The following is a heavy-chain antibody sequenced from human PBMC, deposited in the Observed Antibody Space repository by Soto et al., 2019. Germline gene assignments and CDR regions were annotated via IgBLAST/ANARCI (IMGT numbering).Heavy chain of an antibody. CDR1: GYTFTSYD. CDR2: MNPYNGNT. D-gene: IGHD3-10*01. Sequence: ASVKVSCKASGYTFTSYDINWVRQAPGQGLEWMGWMNPYNGNTGYAENFQGRVTMTRYTSISTAYMELSSLKSEDTALYYCARGPGDLGYLDFWGQGALVTVSS. V-gene: IGHV1-8*01. J-gene: IGHJ4*02. CDR3: ARGPGDLGYLDF.